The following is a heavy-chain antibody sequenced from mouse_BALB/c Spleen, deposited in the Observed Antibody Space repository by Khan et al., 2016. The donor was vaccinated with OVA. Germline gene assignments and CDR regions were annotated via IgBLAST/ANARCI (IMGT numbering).Heavy chain of an antibody. D-gene: IGHD1-1*02. CDR3: TRRGLFGIFVY. CDR1: GYSFTTYY. J-gene: IGHJ3*01. V-gene: IGHV1S135*01. CDR2: IDPFSGGT. Sequence: VQLQQSGPELMKPGTSVKISCKASGYSFTTYYIHWVIQTHGKSLEWIGYIDPFSGGTTYNQKFKGKATLTVDKSSSTAYIHLSNLTSEDSAVYYCTRRGLFGIFVYWGQGTLVTVSA.